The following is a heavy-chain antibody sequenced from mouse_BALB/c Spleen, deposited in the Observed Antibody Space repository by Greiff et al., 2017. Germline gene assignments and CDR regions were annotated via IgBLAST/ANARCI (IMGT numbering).Heavy chain of an antibody. J-gene: IGHJ3*01. CDR3: VMGFAY. CDR1: GFTFNTNA. Sequence: TGGGLVQPKGSLKLSCAASGFTFNTNAMNWVRQAPGKGLEWVARIRSKSNNYATYYADSVKDRFTISRDDSQSMLYLQMNNLKTEDTAMYYCVMGFAYWGQGTLVTVSA. D-gene: IGHD4-1*01. V-gene: IGHV10S3*01. CDR2: IRSKSNNYAT.